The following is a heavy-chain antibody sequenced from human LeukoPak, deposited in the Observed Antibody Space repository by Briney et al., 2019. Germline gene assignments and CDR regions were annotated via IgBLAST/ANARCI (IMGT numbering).Heavy chain of an antibody. CDR3: ARETEIAAHDY. J-gene: IGHJ4*02. V-gene: IGHV1-46*01. CDR2: INPSGGST. Sequence: GASVKVSCKASGYTFTSYYMHWVRQAPGQGLEWMGIINPSGGSTSYAQKFQGRVTMTRDTSISTAYMELSRLRSDDTAVYYCARETEIAAHDYWGQGTLVTVSS. CDR1: GYTFTSYY. D-gene: IGHD6-13*01.